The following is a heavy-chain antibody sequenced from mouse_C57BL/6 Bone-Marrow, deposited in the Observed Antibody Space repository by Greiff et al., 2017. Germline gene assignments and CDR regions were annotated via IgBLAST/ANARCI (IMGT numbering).Heavy chain of an antibody. D-gene: IGHD2-4*01. Sequence: VQLQQSGAELVRPGASVKLSCTASGFNIKDDYMHWVKQRPEQGLEWIGWLDPENGDTEYASKFQGKATITADTSSNTAYLQRSSLTSEDTAVYYCTAYDYDYFDYWGQGTTLTVSS. V-gene: IGHV14-4*01. CDR2: LDPENGDT. CDR3: TAYDYDYFDY. CDR1: GFNIKDDY. J-gene: IGHJ2*01.